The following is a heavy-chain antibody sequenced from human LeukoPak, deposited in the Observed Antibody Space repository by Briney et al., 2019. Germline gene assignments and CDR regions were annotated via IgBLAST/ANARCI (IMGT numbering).Heavy chain of an antibody. J-gene: IGHJ4*02. CDR1: RGSISSYY. V-gene: IGHV4-59*08. CDR2: IYYSGST. D-gene: IGHD6-19*01. CDR3: ARGYSSTSGRPDY. Sequence: SETPSLTCTVSRGSISSYYWSWIRQPPGKELEWIGYIYYSGSTNYNPSLKSRVTISLETSKKQFSLKLISVTAADTAVYYCARGYSSTSGRPDYWGQGTLVTVSS.